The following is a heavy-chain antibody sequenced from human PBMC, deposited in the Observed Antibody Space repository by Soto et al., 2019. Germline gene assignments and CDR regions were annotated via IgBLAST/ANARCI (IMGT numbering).Heavy chain of an antibody. J-gene: IGHJ4*02. V-gene: IGHV3-74*03. CDR1: GFDLSTYW. CDR3: ASGTTDSRYYFDY. D-gene: IGHD1-1*01. CDR2: ISPNGRST. Sequence: GGSLRLSCAASGFDLSTYWMHWVRQAPGKGPVWISRISPNGRSTAYADSVKGRLTISRDNRKNTVYLQMNSLGAGDTAVYYCASGTTDSRYYFDYWGQGTLVTVSS.